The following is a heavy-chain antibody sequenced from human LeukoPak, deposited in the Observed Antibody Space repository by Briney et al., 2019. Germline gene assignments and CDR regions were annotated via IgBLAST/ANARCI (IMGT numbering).Heavy chain of an antibody. V-gene: IGHV3-23*01. CDR3: AQQVGYCSSGNCYFTY. D-gene: IGHD2-15*01. J-gene: IGHJ1*01. Sequence: GGSLRLSCAASGFSFNSYAMSWVRQAPGKGLEWVSAINNDGDSTYSADSVKGRFTVSRDNSKNTLHLQMNSLRAEDAAVYYCAQQVGYCSSGNCYFTYWGQGTLVTVSS. CDR1: GFSFNSYA. CDR2: INNDGDST.